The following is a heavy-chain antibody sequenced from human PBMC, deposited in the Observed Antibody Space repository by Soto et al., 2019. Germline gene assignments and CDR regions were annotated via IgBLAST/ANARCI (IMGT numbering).Heavy chain of an antibody. CDR3: AGREVGTTRDFDY. Sequence: QVKLVQSGAEVKKPGASVKVSCKASGYTFSSYGISWVRQAPGQGLEWMGWISAYNGNTMYAQKVQGRVTMTTDTSTSTAYMERRSLRSDDTAVYYCAGREVGTTRDFDYWGQGTLVTVSS. CDR2: ISAYNGNT. J-gene: IGHJ4*02. D-gene: IGHD1-26*01. V-gene: IGHV1-18*01. CDR1: GYTFSSYG.